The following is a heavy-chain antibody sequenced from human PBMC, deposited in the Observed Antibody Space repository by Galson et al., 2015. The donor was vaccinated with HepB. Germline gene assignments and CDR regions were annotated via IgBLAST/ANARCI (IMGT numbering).Heavy chain of an antibody. J-gene: IGHJ6*02. CDR1: GVSISSSSYY. CDR2: IYYNGYT. Sequence: TLSLTCTVSGVSISSSSYYWGWIRQPPGKGLEWVASIYYNGYTHYNPSLESRVTISADTSKNQLSLRLSSVTAADTAVYYCVRHRNADYYYHMDVWGQGTTVTVSS. CDR3: VRHRNADYYYHMDV. V-gene: IGHV4-39*01.